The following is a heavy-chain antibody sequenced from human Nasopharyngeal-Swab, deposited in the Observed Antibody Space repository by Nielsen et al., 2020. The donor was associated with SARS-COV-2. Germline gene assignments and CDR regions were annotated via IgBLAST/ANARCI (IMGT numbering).Heavy chain of an antibody. V-gene: IGHV3-43*01. CDR1: GFSFGDYT. D-gene: IGHD6-19*01. CDR2: IGWSGGSI. Sequence: GESLKIPCAASGFSFGDYTMHWVRQAPGTGLECVALIGWSGGSIFYADSVKGRFTISRDNSKNSLYLEMNSLTTEDTAFYYCAKDRGGSAWALDYWGQGTLVTVSS. J-gene: IGHJ4*02. CDR3: AKDRGGSAWALDY.